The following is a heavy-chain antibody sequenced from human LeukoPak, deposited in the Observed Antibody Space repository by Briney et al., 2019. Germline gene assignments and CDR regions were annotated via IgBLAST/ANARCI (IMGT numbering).Heavy chain of an antibody. J-gene: IGHJ3*02. CDR3: ARARWGGYFGAFDI. V-gene: IGHV3-13*04. Sequence: PGGSLRLSCAASRSTFSSYDMHWVRQATGRGLEWVSAIGTAGDTYYPGSVKGRFTISRENAKNSLYLQMNSLRAGDTAVYYRARARWGGYFGAFDIWGQGTMVTASS. D-gene: IGHD3-3*01. CDR2: IGTAGDT. CDR1: RSTFSSYD.